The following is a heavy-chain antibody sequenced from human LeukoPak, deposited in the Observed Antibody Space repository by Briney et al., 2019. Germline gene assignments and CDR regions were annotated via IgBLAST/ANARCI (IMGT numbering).Heavy chain of an antibody. Sequence: GASVKVSCKASGYTFTRYYMHWVRQAPGQGIEWMGIINPSGGSTSYAQTFQGRVTMTRDTSTSTVYMDLSSLRSEDTAVYYCARAPLPHIGVVITFDYWGQGTLVTVSS. J-gene: IGHJ4*02. V-gene: IGHV1-46*01. D-gene: IGHD3-22*01. CDR3: ARAPLPHIGVVITFDY. CDR1: GYTFTRYY. CDR2: INPSGGST.